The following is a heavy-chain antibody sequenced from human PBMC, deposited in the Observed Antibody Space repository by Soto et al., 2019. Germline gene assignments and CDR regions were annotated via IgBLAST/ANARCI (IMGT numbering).Heavy chain of an antibody. V-gene: IGHV1-18*01. CDR2: VSANNGHT. D-gene: IGHD2-8*01. CDR1: GFTFSNYG. Sequence: VASVKVSCKASGFTFSNYGLNWVRQAPGQGLEWMGWVSANNGHTNYAQNLQGRFSMTTDTSTSTAYMELRGLTFDDTAVYYCARDIESVTAKHFFYYYAMDVWGQGTTVTVSS. J-gene: IGHJ6*02. CDR3: ARDIESVTAKHFFYYYAMDV.